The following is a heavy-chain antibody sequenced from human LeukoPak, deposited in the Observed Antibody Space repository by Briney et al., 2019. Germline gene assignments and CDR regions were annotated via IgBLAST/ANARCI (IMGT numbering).Heavy chain of an antibody. V-gene: IGHV1-2*02. CDR2: INPNSGGT. CDR1: GYTFTGYY. D-gene: IGHD3-22*01. CDR3: ARVRGYDSSGYYGYP. J-gene: IGHJ5*02. Sequence: ASVKVSCKASGYTFTGYYMHWVRQAPGQGLGWMGWINPNSGGTNYAQKFQGRVTMTRDTSISTAYMDLSRLRSDDTAVYYCARVRGYDSSGYYGYPWGQGTLVTVSS.